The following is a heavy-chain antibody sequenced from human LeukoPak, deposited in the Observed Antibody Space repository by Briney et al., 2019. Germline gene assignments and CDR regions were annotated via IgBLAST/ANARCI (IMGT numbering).Heavy chain of an antibody. CDR1: GGSISSSSYY. CDR2: IYYSGST. CDR3: ARLKGDGYNSIALYYFDY. J-gene: IGHJ4*02. D-gene: IGHD5-24*01. Sequence: SETLSLTCTVSGGSISSSSYYWGWIRQPPGKGLEWIGSIYYSGSTYYNPPLKSRVTISVDTSKNQFSLKLSSVTAADTAVYYCARLKGDGYNSIALYYFDYWGQGTLVTVSS. V-gene: IGHV4-39*01.